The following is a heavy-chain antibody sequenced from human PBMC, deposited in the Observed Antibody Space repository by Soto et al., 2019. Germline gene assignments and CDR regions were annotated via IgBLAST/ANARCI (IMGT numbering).Heavy chain of an antibody. J-gene: IGHJ4*02. V-gene: IGHV4-39*01. D-gene: IGHD6-25*01. Sequence: SDTMYIRCTVCRGSINSGTNYWAWIRQPPGKGLEWIANIYYSGSTFYNPSLKSRVTISLDTSKNQFSLKLRSVTAADTAVYYCARHEAGWYFGTWGQGTLGSVSS. CDR2: IYYSGST. CDR1: RGSINSGTNY. CDR3: ARHEAGWYFGT.